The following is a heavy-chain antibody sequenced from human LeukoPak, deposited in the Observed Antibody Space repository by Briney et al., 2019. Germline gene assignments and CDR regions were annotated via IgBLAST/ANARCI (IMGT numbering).Heavy chain of an antibody. CDR1: GYTFTGYY. CDR2: INPNSGGT. J-gene: IGHJ3*02. D-gene: IGHD2-21*02. CDR3: AVNLAYCGGDCYPFDAFDI. Sequence: ASVKVSCKASGYTFTGYYMHWVRQAPRQGLEWMGWINPNSGGTNYAEKFQGRVTMTRDTSISTAYMELRRLRSDDTGVYYCAVNLAYCGGDCYPFDAFDIWGQGTMVTVSS. V-gene: IGHV1-2*02.